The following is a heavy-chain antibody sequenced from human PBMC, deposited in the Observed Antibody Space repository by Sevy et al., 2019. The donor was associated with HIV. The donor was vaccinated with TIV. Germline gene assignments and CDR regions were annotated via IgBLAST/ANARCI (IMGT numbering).Heavy chain of an antibody. V-gene: IGHV3-23*01. CDR1: AFSFNTYA. CDR3: AKPRGSFYFDY. J-gene: IGHJ4*02. D-gene: IGHD3-16*01. CDR2: ISGSGDST. Sequence: GGSLRLSCAASAFSFNTYAMSWVRRAPGKGLEWVSTISGSGDSTFYSDSVKGRFTISRDNSKNTLYLQMNSLRAEDRAVYYCAKPRGSFYFDYWGQGTLVSVSS.